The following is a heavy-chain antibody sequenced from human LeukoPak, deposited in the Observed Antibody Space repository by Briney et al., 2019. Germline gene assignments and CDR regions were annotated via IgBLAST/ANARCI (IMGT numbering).Heavy chain of an antibody. D-gene: IGHD3-22*01. Sequence: GGSLRLSCAASGFTFSSYAMHWVRQAPGTGLEWVAVISYDGSNKYYADSVKGRFTISRDNSKNTLYLQMNSLRAEDTAVYYCARGYDSSGYYHDYWGQGTLVTVSS. CDR2: ISYDGSNK. CDR1: GFTFSSYA. V-gene: IGHV3-30-3*01. CDR3: ARGYDSSGYYHDY. J-gene: IGHJ4*02.